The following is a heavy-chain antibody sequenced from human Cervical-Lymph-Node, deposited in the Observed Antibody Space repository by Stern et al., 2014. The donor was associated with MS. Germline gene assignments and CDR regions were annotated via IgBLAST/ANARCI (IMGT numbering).Heavy chain of an antibody. CDR3: AAAGITIFGVGTIDY. Sequence: QIQLVQSGPEVKKPGTSVKVSCKASGFTFTSSAVQWVRQARGQRLEGIGWIVVGSGNTNYAQKFQERVTITRDMSTSTAYMELSSLRSEDTAVYYCAAAGITIFGVGTIDYWGQGTLVTVSS. CDR1: GFTFTSSA. V-gene: IGHV1-58*01. D-gene: IGHD3-3*01. J-gene: IGHJ4*02. CDR2: IVVGSGNT.